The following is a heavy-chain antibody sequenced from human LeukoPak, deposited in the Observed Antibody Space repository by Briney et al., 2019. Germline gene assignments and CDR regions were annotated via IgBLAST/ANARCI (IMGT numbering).Heavy chain of an antibody. D-gene: IGHD5-18*01. J-gene: IGHJ4*02. CDR1: GYTFTGYY. V-gene: IGHV1-2*02. CDR3: ARDFLYCSRTSCLRGYSYGYWFDY. Sequence: ASVKVSCKASGYTFTGYYMHWVRQAPGQALEWMGWINPNSGGTNYAQKFQGRVTMTRDTSISTDYMELSRLRSEDTAVYYCARDFLYCSRTSCLRGYSYGYWFDYWGQGTLVTVSS. CDR2: INPNSGGT.